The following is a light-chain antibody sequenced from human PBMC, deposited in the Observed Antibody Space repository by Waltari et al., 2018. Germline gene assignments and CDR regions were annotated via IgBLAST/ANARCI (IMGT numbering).Light chain of an antibody. Sequence: QSALTQPASVSGSPGQSITISCTGTSSDVGSYKLVSWYQQHPGKAPRLMNYADSNPPPGSSSRFSGSKSGTTACLTISGLQAEDEAAYYCCSYAGSSTVKFGEGTYLTVL. CDR3: CSYAGSSTVK. CDR1: SSDVGSYKL. CDR2: ADS. J-gene: IGLJ2*01. V-gene: IGLV2-23*01.